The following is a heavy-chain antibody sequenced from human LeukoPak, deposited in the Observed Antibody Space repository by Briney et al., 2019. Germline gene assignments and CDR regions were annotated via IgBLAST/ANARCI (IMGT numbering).Heavy chain of an antibody. D-gene: IGHD3-10*01. CDR1: RFSFSNYW. CDR2: VKSDGSNP. V-gene: IGHV3-74*01. J-gene: IGHJ4*02. Sequence: SGGSLGLSCAASRFSFSNYWMHWVRQAPGKGLVWVSRVKSDGSNPSYADSVKGRFTISRDNAENMLYLQMNTLGAEDTAVYYCARDIVSGSGSLDYWGQGTLVTVSS. CDR3: ARDIVSGSGSLDY.